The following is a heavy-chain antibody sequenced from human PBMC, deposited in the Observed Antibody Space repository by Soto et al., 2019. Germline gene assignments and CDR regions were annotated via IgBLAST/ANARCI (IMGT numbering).Heavy chain of an antibody. CDR2: IDGSGGDT. CDR1: GFPFSSYA. J-gene: IGHJ4*02. V-gene: IGHV3-23*01. D-gene: IGHD2-15*01. CDR3: AKERVAAAYVETSPFDF. Sequence: GGSLRLSCAASGFPFSSYAMGWVRQAPWTGLEWVSVIDGSGGDTSFADSVKGRFTISRDNSKNTLYLHMNSLRAEDTARYYCAKERVAAAYVETSPFDFWGQGTQVTVSS.